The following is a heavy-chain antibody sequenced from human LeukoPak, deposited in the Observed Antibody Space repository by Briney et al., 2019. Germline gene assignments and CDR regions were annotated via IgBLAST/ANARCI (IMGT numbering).Heavy chain of an antibody. V-gene: IGHV3-48*03. D-gene: IGHD3-10*01. CDR1: GFTFSSYE. J-gene: IGHJ4*02. Sequence: GGSLRLSCAASGFTFSSYEMNWVRQAPGKGLEWVSYISSSGSTIYYADSVKGRFTISRDNAKNSLYLQMNSLRAEDTAVYYCARPTPRWFGELTPTIDYWGQGTLVTVSS. CDR2: ISSSGSTI. CDR3: ARPTPRWFGELTPTIDY.